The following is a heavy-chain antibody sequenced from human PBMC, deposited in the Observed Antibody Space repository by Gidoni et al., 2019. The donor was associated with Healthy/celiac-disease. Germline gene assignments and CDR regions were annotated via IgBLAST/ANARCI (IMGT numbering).Heavy chain of an antibody. CDR1: GLTFSSYA. J-gene: IGHJ4*02. CDR3: ARWSSSPFPNLDY. Sequence: QVQLVEPGGGVVQPGRSLRLSCAASGLTFSSYAMHWVRPAPGKGLEWVAVISDDGSNKYYADSVKGRFTISRDNSKNTLYLQMNSLRAEDTAVYYCARWSSSPFPNLDYWGQGTLVTVSS. D-gene: IGHD6-6*01. V-gene: IGHV3-30*01. CDR2: ISDDGSNK.